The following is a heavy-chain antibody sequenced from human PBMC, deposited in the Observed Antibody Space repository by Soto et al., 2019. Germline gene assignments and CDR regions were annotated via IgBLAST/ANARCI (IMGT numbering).Heavy chain of an antibody. CDR3: AKTIGPYYFDY. V-gene: IGHV3-23*01. Sequence: GGSLRLSCAASGCTFSSYAMSWVRQPPGKGLEWVSAISGSGGSTYYADSVKRRFTISRYNTNNTLYLQMNSLRAEDTAVYYCAKTIGPYYFDYWGQGTLVTVSS. CDR2: ISGSGGST. J-gene: IGHJ4*02. CDR1: GCTFSSYA.